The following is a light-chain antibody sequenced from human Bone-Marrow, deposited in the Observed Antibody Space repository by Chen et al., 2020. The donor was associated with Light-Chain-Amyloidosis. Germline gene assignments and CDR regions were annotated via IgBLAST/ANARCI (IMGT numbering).Light chain of an antibody. Sequence: SYVLTQPSSVSVAQGQTATIACGGNNIGSTRVPWYQQTPGQAPLLVVYDDSDRPSGIPERLSGSNSGTTATLTISRVEAGDEADYYCQVWDRSSDRPVFGGGTKLTVL. CDR1: NIGSTR. V-gene: IGLV3-21*02. CDR2: DDS. CDR3: QVWDRSSDRPV. J-gene: IGLJ3*02.